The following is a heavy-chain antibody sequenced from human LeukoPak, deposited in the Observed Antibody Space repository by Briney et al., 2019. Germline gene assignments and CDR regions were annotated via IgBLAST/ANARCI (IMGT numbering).Heavy chain of an antibody. D-gene: IGHD1-26*01. Sequence: SETLSLTCTVSGGSISSYYWSWIRQPPGKGLEWIGYIYYRGSTNYNPSLKSRVTISVDTSKNQFSLKLSSVTAADTAVYYCARARVGATRPFDYWGQGTLVTVSS. J-gene: IGHJ4*02. V-gene: IGHV4-59*01. CDR2: IYYRGST. CDR1: GGSISSYY. CDR3: ARARVGATRPFDY.